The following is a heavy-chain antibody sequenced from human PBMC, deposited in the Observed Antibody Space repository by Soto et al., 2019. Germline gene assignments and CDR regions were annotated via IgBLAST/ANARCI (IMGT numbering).Heavy chain of an antibody. J-gene: IGHJ4*02. CDR2: ISISGTNT. CDR1: GITFSSLG. D-gene: IGHD3-10*01. V-gene: IGHV3-23*01. Sequence: EVQFLESGGDLVQPGGSLRLSCAASGITFSSLGMSWVRQAPGKGLEWVSFISISGTNTYYASSVRGRFTISRDNSKDPLYRQRNSRRAEDTAVYSWAKLTGDFAYWGRGTLVTVSS. CDR3: AKLTGDFAY.